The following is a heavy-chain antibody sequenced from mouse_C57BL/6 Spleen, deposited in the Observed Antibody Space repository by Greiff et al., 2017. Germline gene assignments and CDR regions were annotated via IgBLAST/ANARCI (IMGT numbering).Heavy chain of an antibody. CDR1: GYTFTSYW. V-gene: IGHV1-50*01. CDR2: IDPSDSYT. Sequence: VQLQQPGAELVKPGASVKLSCKASGYTFTSYWMQWVKQRPGQGLEWIGEIDPSDSYTNYNQKFKGKATLTVDTSSSTAYMQLSSLTSEDSAVYYCARTEPYAMDYWGQGTSVTVSS. CDR3: ARTEPYAMDY. J-gene: IGHJ4*01.